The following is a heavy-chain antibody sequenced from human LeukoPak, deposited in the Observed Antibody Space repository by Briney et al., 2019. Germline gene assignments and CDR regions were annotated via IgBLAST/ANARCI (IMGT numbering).Heavy chain of an antibody. Sequence: ASVKVSCKASGYTFTSYDINWVRQATGQGLEWMGWMNPNSGNTGYAQKFQGRVTMTRNTSISTAYMELSSLRSEDTAVYYCARIAYYDFWSGPRAFDIWGQGTMVTVSS. J-gene: IGHJ3*02. CDR3: ARIAYYDFWSGPRAFDI. CDR1: GYTFTSYD. D-gene: IGHD3-3*01. V-gene: IGHV1-8*01. CDR2: MNPNSGNT.